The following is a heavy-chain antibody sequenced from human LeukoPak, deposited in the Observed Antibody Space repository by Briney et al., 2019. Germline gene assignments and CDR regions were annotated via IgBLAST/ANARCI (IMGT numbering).Heavy chain of an antibody. CDR3: ARVEYSYGSLDY. D-gene: IGHD5-18*01. CDR2: IYYSGST. Sequence: SETLSLTCTVSGGSISTTSYYWGWIRQPPGKGLEWIGSIYYSGSTYYNPSLKSRVTISVDTSKNQFSLKLSSVTAADTAVYYCARVEYSYGSLDYWGQGTLVTVSS. CDR1: GGSISTTSYY. V-gene: IGHV4-39*07. J-gene: IGHJ4*02.